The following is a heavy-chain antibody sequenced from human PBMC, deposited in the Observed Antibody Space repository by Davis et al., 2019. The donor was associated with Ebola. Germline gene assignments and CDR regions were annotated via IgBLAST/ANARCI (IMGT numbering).Heavy chain of an antibody. CDR3: ASARGMVRGVTLIDY. D-gene: IGHD3-10*01. V-gene: IGHV1-18*01. J-gene: IGHJ4*02. CDR1: GYTFTSYG. CDR2: ISAYNGNT. Sequence: AASVKVSCKASGYTFTSYGISWVRQAPGQGLEWMGWISAYNGNTNYAQKLQGRVTMTTDTSTSTAYMELRSLRSDDTAVYYCASARGMVRGVTLIDYWGQGTLVTVSS.